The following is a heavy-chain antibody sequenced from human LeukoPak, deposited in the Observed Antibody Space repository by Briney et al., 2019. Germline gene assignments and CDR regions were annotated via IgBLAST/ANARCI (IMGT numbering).Heavy chain of an antibody. CDR1: GYSISSGYY. CDR2: IYHSGST. V-gene: IGHV4-38-2*02. CDR3: ARVGGRVVVAAHHDY. Sequence: TSETLSLTCTVSGYSISSGYYWGWIRQPPGKGLEWIGSIYHSGSTYYNPSLKSRVTISVDTSKNQFSLKLSSVTAADTAVYYCARVGGRVVVAAHHDYWGQGTLVTVSS. J-gene: IGHJ4*02. D-gene: IGHD2-15*01.